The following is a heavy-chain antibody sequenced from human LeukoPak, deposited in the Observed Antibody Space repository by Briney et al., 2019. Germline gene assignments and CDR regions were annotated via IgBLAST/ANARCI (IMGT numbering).Heavy chain of an antibody. CDR1: GYTFTSYG. V-gene: IGHV1-18*01. Sequence: GASVKVSCKASGYTFTSYGISWVRQAPGQGLEWMGWISAYNGNTNYAQKLQGRVTMTTDTSTSTAYMELRSLRSDATAVYYCARDSVGARRSDYYYYMDVWGKGTTVTVSS. CDR3: ARDSVGARRSDYYYYMDV. CDR2: ISAYNGNT. J-gene: IGHJ6*03. D-gene: IGHD1-26*01.